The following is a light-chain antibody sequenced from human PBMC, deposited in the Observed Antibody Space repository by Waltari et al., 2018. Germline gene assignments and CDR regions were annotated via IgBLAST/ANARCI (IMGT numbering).Light chain of an antibody. CDR3: CSYAGSYTWV. CDR1: TRDVGGYSY. V-gene: IGLV2-11*01. J-gene: IGLJ2*01. Sequence: QSALTQPRSVSGYPGQSVTISRTGTTRDVGGYSYASWYHQHPGKAPTRLIYDLTDRPSGGPHRFSGSKSVNTASLTISGLQAEDEADYYCCSYAGSYTWVFGGGTKLTVL. CDR2: DLT.